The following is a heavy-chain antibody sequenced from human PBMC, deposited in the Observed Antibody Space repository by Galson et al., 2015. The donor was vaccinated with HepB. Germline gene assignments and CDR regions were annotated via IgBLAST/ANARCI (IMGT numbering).Heavy chain of an antibody. V-gene: IGHV3-11*01. CDR1: GFTFSDYY. J-gene: IGHJ5*02. CDR3: ARGKPYIAGATSWFDP. D-gene: IGHD1-26*01. Sequence: SLRLSCAASGFTFSDYYMSWIRQAPGKGLEWVSYISSSGSTIYYADSVKGRFTISRDNAKNSLYLQMNSLRAEDTAVYYCARGKPYIAGATSWFDPWGQGTLVTVSS. CDR2: ISSSGSTI.